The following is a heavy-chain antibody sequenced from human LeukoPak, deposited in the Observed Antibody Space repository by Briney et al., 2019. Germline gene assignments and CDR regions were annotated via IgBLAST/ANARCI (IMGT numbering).Heavy chain of an antibody. Sequence: GGSLRLSCAASGFTFSSYAMHWVRQAPGKGLEWVAVISYDGSNKYYADSVKGRFTISRDNSKNTLFLQMNSLRAEDTAVYYCARGPRFAIRMIVVVTKGHFDYWGQGTLVTVSS. CDR1: GFTFSSYA. CDR3: ARGPRFAIRMIVVVTKGHFDY. CDR2: ISYDGSNK. D-gene: IGHD3-22*01. V-gene: IGHV3-30*04. J-gene: IGHJ4*02.